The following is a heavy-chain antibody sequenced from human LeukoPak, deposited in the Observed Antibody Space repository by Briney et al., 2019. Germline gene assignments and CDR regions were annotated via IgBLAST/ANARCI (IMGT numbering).Heavy chain of an antibody. Sequence: SETLSLTCTVSGGSISSYYWSWIRQPPGKGLEWIGYIYYSGSTNYSPSLKTRVTISVDTSKNQFSLKLSSVTAADTAVYYCARHYYDSSGYYTEYFQHWGQGTLVTVSS. J-gene: IGHJ1*01. CDR3: ARHYYDSSGYYTEYFQH. CDR2: IYYSGST. D-gene: IGHD3-22*01. CDR1: GGSISSYY. V-gene: IGHV4-59*08.